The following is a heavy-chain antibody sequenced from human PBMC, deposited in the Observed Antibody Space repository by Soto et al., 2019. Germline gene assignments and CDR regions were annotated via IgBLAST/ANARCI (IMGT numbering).Heavy chain of an antibody. CDR2: INHSGST. Sequence: PSETLSLTCAVHGGSFSGYYWSWIRQPPGKGLGWIGEINHSGSTNYSPSLKSRVTISVDTSNNQFSLRLSSVTAADTAVYYCARGRRAWYRAFDVWGQGTMVTVSS. CDR1: GGSFSGYY. CDR3: ARGRRAWYRAFDV. D-gene: IGHD6-13*01. V-gene: IGHV4-34*01. J-gene: IGHJ3*01.